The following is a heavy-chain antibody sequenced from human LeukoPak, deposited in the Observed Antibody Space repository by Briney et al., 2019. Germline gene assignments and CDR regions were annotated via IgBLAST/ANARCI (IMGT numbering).Heavy chain of an antibody. CDR2: TYYRSKWYT. V-gene: IGHV6-1*01. Sequence: SQTLSLTCAISGDSVSNNNAAWNWIRQSPSRGLEWLGRTYYRSKWYTDYAVSVSSRLTINPDASKNQFSLQLNSVTPEDTAVYYCASSSLRGSDASDIWGQGTMVTVSS. J-gene: IGHJ3*02. D-gene: IGHD3-10*01. CDR1: GDSVSNNNAA. CDR3: ASSSLRGSDASDI.